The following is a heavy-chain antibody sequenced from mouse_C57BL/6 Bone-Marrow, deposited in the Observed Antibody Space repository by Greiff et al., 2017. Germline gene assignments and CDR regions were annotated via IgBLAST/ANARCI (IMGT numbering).Heavy chain of an antibody. V-gene: IGHV1-15*01. CDR3: TSPCDGYCWHDFDY. D-gene: IGHD2-3*01. J-gene: IGHJ2*01. CDR1: GYTFTDYD. CDR2: IDPETGGN. Sequence: QVQLQQSGAELVKPGASVTLSCKASGYTFTDYDMHWVKQTPVHGLEWIGAIDPETGGNAYNQKFKSKAILTADKSSSPAYMELSSLTSEDSAAYYCTSPCDGYCWHDFDYWGQGTTLTVSS.